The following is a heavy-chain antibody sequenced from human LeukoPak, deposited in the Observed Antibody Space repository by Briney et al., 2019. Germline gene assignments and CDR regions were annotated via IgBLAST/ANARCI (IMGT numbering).Heavy chain of an antibody. CDR3: ARASYRAFYI. V-gene: IGHV6-1*01. CDR1: GDSVSSSDAT. Sequence: SQTLSLTCAISGDSVSSSDATWNWIRQSPPRGLEWLGRTYYRSRWSSDYAPSVRSRITINSDTAKNQFSLQLNSVTPEDTAVYYCARASYRAFYIWGQGTMVTVSS. CDR2: TYYRSRWSS. J-gene: IGHJ3*02. D-gene: IGHD4-11*01.